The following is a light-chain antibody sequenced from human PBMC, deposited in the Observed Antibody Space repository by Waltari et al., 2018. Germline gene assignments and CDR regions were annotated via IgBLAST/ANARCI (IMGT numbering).Light chain of an antibody. CDR2: LGS. J-gene: IGKJ5*01. Sequence: EIVLTQSPLSLPVTAGEPASISCRSSQSLLQSSGYNYLDWYLQKPGQSPQLLIYLGSTRSYGVPDRFSGSGSGTDFTLKISRVEAEDVGIYYCMQALQDITFGQGTRLEIK. CDR3: MQALQDIT. V-gene: IGKV2-28*01. CDR1: QSLLQSSGYNY.